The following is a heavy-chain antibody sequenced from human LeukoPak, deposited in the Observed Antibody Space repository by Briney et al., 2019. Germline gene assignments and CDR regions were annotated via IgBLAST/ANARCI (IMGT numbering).Heavy chain of an antibody. D-gene: IGHD3-3*01. Sequence: PGGSLRLSCAASGFTFSSYEMNWVRQAPGKGLEWVSYISSSGSTIYYADFVKGRFTISRDNAKNSLYLQMNSLRAEDTAVYYCAREGGLRFLEYYYYGMDVWGQGTTVTVSS. J-gene: IGHJ6*02. V-gene: IGHV3-48*03. CDR3: AREGGLRFLEYYYYGMDV. CDR1: GFTFSSYE. CDR2: ISSSGSTI.